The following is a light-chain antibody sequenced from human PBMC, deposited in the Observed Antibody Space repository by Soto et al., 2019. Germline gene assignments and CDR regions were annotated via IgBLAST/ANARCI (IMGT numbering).Light chain of an antibody. J-gene: IGKJ5*01. Sequence: DIQLTQSPSFLSASVGDRVTITCRASQDISSYLAWYQQKPGKAPKLLIYGTSTLQSGVPSGFSGSGSGTEFTLTISNLQPEDFATYYCQHLNSYPITFGQGTRLEIK. CDR2: GTS. V-gene: IGKV1-9*01. CDR1: QDISSY. CDR3: QHLNSYPIT.